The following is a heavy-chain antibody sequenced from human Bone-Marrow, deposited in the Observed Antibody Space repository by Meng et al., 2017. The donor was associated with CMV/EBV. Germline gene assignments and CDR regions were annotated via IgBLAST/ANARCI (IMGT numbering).Heavy chain of an antibody. J-gene: IGHJ6*02. CDR2: IKSKTDGGTT. Sequence: GESLKSSCAASGFIFSNAWMSWVRQAPGKGLEWVGRIKSKTDGGTTDYAAPVKGRFTISRDDSKNTLYLQMNSLKTEDTAVYYCTTGLGYCSSTSCSPGVDVWGQGTTVTVSS. CDR3: TTGLGYCSSTSCSPGVDV. D-gene: IGHD2-2*01. V-gene: IGHV3-15*01. CDR1: GFIFSNAW.